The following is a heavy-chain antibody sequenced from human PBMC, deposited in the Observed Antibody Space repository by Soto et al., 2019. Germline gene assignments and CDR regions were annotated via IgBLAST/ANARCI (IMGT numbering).Heavy chain of an antibody. J-gene: IGHJ4*02. Sequence: QVQLVESGGGVVQPGRSLRLSCAASGFTFSSYGMHWVRQAPGKGLEWVAVISYDGSNKYYADSVKGRFTISRDNSKNTLNLQMNSLRAEDTAVYYCAKDHLEGLWCSTHFDYWGQGTLVTVSS. CDR3: AKDHLEGLWCSTHFDY. CDR1: GFTFSSYG. D-gene: IGHD2-8*01. V-gene: IGHV3-30*18. CDR2: ISYDGSNK.